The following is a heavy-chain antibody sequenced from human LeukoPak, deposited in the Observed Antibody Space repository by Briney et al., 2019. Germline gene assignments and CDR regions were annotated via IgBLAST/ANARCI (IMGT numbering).Heavy chain of an antibody. CDR3: ARAFGGAAAGIV. V-gene: IGHV4-30-2*01. J-gene: IGHJ4*02. D-gene: IGHD6-13*01. CDR1: GGSTSSGGYS. CDR2: IYHSGST. Sequence: TLSLTCAVSGGSTSSGGYSWSWIRQPPVKGLEWIGYIYHSGSTYYNPSLKSRVTISVDRSKNQFSLTLSSVTAADTAVYYCARAFGGAAAGIVWGQGTLVTVSS.